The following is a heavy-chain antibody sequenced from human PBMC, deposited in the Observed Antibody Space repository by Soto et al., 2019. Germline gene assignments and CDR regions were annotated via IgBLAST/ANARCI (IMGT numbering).Heavy chain of an antibody. J-gene: IGHJ4*02. V-gene: IGHV1-18*01. CDR3: ARERGLTVSTLLGY. D-gene: IGHD2-21*01. CDR1: GYTFTSYG. Sequence: QVQLVQSGAEVKKPGASVKVSCKASGYTFTSYGINWVRQAPGQGLEWMGRINTFNGNTKFAPKFQGRVTMTTDTDTTTVYMELRSLRSNDTAVYYCARERGLTVSTLLGYWGQGTLVTVSS. CDR2: INTFNGNT.